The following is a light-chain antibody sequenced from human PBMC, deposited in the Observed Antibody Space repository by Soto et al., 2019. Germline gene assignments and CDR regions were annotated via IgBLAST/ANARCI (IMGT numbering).Light chain of an antibody. Sequence: EIVMTQSPATLSVSPGERATLSCRASQSISGELAWYQQRPGQPPRLLIYGVSTRATGVPDRFSGSGSGSDFTLTISGLQCEDFAVYYCQQGHDWPLTFGQGTRLDI. CDR3: QQGHDWPLT. CDR2: GVS. V-gene: IGKV3-15*01. CDR1: QSISGE. J-gene: IGKJ2*01.